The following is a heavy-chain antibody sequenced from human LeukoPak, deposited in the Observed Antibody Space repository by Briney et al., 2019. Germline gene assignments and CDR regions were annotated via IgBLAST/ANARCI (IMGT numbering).Heavy chain of an antibody. Sequence: GGSLRLSCAASGFTLSSNYMRWVRQAPGKGLEWVSVIYSGGSTYYADSVKGRFTISRDISKNTFYLQMSVPDCEDSALFYFTKGGSSDLWGHCDCWGEGALVTVSS. D-gene: IGHD2-15*01. J-gene: IGHJ4*02. CDR2: IYSGGST. V-gene: IGHV3-53*01. CDR1: GFTLSSNY. CDR3: TKGGSSDLWGHCDC.